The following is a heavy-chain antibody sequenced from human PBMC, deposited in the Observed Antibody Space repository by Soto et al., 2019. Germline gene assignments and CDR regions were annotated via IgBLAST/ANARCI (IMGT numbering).Heavy chain of an antibody. Sequence: QVQLQQWGAGLLKPSETLSLTCAVYGGSFSGYYWSWIRQPPGKGLEWIGEINHSGSTNYNPSLTSRVTISVDTSKNQFSLKLSSVTAADTAVYYCARFTIFGVVIKNWFDPWGQGTLVTVSS. CDR2: INHSGST. D-gene: IGHD3-3*01. CDR1: GGSFSGYY. V-gene: IGHV4-34*01. J-gene: IGHJ5*02. CDR3: ARFTIFGVVIKNWFDP.